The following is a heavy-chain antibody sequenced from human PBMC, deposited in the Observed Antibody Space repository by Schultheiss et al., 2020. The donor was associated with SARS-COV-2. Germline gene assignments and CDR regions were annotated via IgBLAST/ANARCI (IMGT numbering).Heavy chain of an antibody. D-gene: IGHD6-6*01. V-gene: IGHV3-33*01. Sequence: GGSLRLSCAASGFTFSSYGMHWVRQAPGKGLEWVAVIWYDGSNKYYADSVKGRFTISRDNSKNTLYLQMNSLRAEDTAVYYCARLRAARRRVVDYWGQGTLVTVSS. CDR2: IWYDGSNK. J-gene: IGHJ4*02. CDR1: GFTFSSYG. CDR3: ARLRAARRRVVDY.